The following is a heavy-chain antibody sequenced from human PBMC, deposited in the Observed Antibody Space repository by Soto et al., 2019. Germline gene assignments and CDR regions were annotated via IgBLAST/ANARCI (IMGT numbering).Heavy chain of an antibody. Sequence: GGSLRLSCAASGFTFTSYAMGWVRQAPGKGLEWVSVVSSGGSTYYADSVKGRFTISRDNSKNTLYLQMNSLRAEDTAVYYCARDSTMALWGQGTLVTVSS. CDR2: VSSGGST. V-gene: IGHV3-23*01. D-gene: IGHD3-10*01. J-gene: IGHJ4*02. CDR1: GFTFTSYA. CDR3: ARDSTMAL.